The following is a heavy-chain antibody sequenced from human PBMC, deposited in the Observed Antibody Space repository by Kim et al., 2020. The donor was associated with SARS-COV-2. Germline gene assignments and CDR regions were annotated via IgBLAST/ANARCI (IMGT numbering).Heavy chain of an antibody. J-gene: IGHJ6*02. Sequence: GGSLRLSCAASGFTFSSYGMHWVRQAPGKGLEWVAVISYDGSNKYYADSVKGRFTISRDNSKNTLYLQMNSLRAEDTAVYYCARGDYYGSGSYYKYGMDVWGQGTTVTVSS. CDR1: GFTFSSYG. CDR2: ISYDGSNK. CDR3: ARGDYYGSGSYYKYGMDV. V-gene: IGHV3-33*05. D-gene: IGHD3-10*01.